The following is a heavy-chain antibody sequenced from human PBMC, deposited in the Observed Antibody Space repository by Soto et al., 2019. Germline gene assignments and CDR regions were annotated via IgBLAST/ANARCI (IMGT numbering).Heavy chain of an antibody. CDR3: ATHREGATYYFDY. CDR2: INPNSGGT. J-gene: IGHJ4*02. V-gene: IGHV1-2*02. Sequence: QVQLVQSGAEVKKPGASVKVSCKASGYTFTGYYMHWVRQAPGQGLEWMGWINPNSGGTNYAQEFQGRVAMTRDTSISTAYMELSSLRSDDTAVYFCATHREGATYYFDYWGQGTLLTVSS. CDR1: GYTFTGYY. D-gene: IGHD1-26*01.